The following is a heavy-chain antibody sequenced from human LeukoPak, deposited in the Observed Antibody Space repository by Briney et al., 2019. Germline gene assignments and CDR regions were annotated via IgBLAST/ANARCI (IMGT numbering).Heavy chain of an antibody. D-gene: IGHD3-3*01. CDR2: IYYSGST. J-gene: IGHJ5*02. V-gene: IGHV4-39*07. CDR3: ARGSPPGYYDFWSGYYGGWFDP. Sequence: PSETLSLTCTVSGGSISSSSYYWGWIRQPPGKGLEWIGSIYYSGSTYYNPSLKSRVTISVDTSKNQFSLKLSSVTAADTAVYYCARGSPPGYYDFWSGYYGGWFDPWGQGTLVTVSS. CDR1: GGSISSSSYY.